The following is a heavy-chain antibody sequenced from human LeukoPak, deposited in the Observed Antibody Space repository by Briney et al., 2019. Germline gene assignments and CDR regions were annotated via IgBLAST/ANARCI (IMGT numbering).Heavy chain of an antibody. CDR2: INPNSGGT. CDR1: GYTFTGYY. Sequence: GASVKVSCKASGYTFTGYYMHWVRQAPGQGLEWMGRINPNSGGTNYAQKFQSRVTMTRDTSISTAYMELGRLRSDDTAVYYCARDPRPYYYDSSGYWYYFDYWGQGTLVTVSS. CDR3: ARDPRPYYYDSSGYWYYFDY. V-gene: IGHV1-2*06. D-gene: IGHD3-22*01. J-gene: IGHJ4*02.